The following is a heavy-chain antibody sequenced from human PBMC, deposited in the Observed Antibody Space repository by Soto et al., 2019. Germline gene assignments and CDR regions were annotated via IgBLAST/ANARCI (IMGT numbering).Heavy chain of an antibody. CDR1: GGTFSSYA. D-gene: IGHD5-12*01. J-gene: IGHJ4*02. V-gene: IGHV1-69*12. CDR2: IIPIFGTA. CDR3: ARGDSRWLQFPYYFDY. Sequence: QVQLVQSGAEVKKPGSSVKVSCKASGGTFSSYAISWVRQAPGQGLEWMGGIIPIFGTANYAQKFQGRVTITADESTSTAYMELGSLRSEDTVVYYCARGDSRWLQFPYYFDYGGQGTLVTVSS.